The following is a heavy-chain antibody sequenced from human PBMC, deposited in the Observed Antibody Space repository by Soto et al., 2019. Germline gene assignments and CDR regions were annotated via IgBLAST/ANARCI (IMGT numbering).Heavy chain of an antibody. V-gene: IGHV3-33*01. CDR3: VKGASGYLFAGYYYGMDV. Sequence: QVQLVESGGGVVQPGRSLRLSCAASGFTFSSYGMHWVRQAPGKGLEWVAVIWYDGSNKYYADSVKGRFTISRDNSKNTLYLQMNSLRAEDTAVYYCVKGASGYLFAGYYYGMDVWGQGTTVTVSS. D-gene: IGHD3-3*01. CDR2: IWYDGSNK. J-gene: IGHJ6*02. CDR1: GFTFSSYG.